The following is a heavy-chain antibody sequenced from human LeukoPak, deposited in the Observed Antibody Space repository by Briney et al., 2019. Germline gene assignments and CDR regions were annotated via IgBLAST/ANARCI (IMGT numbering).Heavy chain of an antibody. D-gene: IGHD1-14*01. V-gene: IGHV4-34*01. Sequence: SETLSLTCAVYGGSFSGYYWSWIRQPPGKGLEWIGEINHSGSTNYNPSLKSRVTISVDTFKNQFSLKLSSVTAADTAVYYCARVHRNRNWFDPWGQGTLVTVSS. CDR2: INHSGST. CDR1: GGSFSGYY. J-gene: IGHJ5*02. CDR3: ARVHRNRNWFDP.